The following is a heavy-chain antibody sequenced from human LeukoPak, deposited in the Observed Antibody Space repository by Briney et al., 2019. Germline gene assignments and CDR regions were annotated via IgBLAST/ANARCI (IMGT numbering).Heavy chain of an antibody. V-gene: IGHV4-39*07. J-gene: IGHJ5*02. CDR2: INHSGST. CDR1: GGSISSSSYY. D-gene: IGHD3-10*01. Sequence: PSETLSLTCTVSGGSISSSSYYWSWIRQPPGKGLEWIGEINHSGSTNYNPSLKSRVTISVDTSKNQFSLKLSSVTAADTAVYYCATSPLVYYGFARSPRPYNWFDPWGQGTLVTVSS. CDR3: ATSPLVYYGFARSPRPYNWFDP.